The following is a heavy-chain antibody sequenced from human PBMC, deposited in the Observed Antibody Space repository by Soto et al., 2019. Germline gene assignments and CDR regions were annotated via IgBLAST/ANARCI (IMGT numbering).Heavy chain of an antibody. CDR2: ISGYNGNT. CDR1: GYTFSNYG. D-gene: IGHD6-6*01. CDR3: ARKSSSSSCFDP. Sequence: GASVKVSCKASGYTFSNYGISWVRQAPGQGLEWMGWISGYNGNTNYAQNFQGRVTMTADPSTRTAYMDLRSLRSDDTAVYFCARKSSSSSCFDPWGQGTLVTVSS. J-gene: IGHJ5*02. V-gene: IGHV1-18*01.